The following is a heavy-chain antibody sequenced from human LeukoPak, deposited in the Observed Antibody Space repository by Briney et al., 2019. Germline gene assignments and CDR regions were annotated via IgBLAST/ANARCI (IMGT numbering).Heavy chain of an antibody. CDR3: AREYSAGLDY. Sequence: GGSLRLSCAASGFTFSDHYMDWVRQAPGKGLEWVGRIRSKGNDYTAEYAASVKGRFTMSRDDSKNSLYLQMNTLITEDTAVYYCAREYSAGLDYWGQGTLVTVSS. V-gene: IGHV3-72*01. CDR2: IRSKGNDYTA. J-gene: IGHJ4*02. D-gene: IGHD2-21*01. CDR1: GFTFSDHY.